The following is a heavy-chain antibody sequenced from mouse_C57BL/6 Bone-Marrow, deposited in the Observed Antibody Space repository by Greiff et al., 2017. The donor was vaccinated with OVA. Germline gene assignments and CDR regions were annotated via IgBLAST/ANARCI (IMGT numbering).Heavy chain of an antibody. CDR3: AREGAPGTSWFAY. CDR2: INPNNGGT. J-gene: IGHJ3*01. Sequence: EVQLQQSGPELVKPGASVKISCKASGYTFTDYYMNWVKQSHGKSLEWIGDINPNNGGTSYNQKFKGKATLTVDKSSSTAYMELRSLTSEDSAVYYCAREGAPGTSWFAYWGQGTLVTVSA. CDR1: GYTFTDYY. V-gene: IGHV1-26*01. D-gene: IGHD4-1*01.